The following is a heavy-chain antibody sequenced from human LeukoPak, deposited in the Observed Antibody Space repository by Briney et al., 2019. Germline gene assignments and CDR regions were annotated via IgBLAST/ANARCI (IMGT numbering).Heavy chain of an antibody. CDR3: ARSSVPYYYYNYYMDV. D-gene: IGHD3-22*01. CDR2: IFYSGST. J-gene: IGHJ6*03. CDR1: GGSVSDYY. Sequence: SETLSLTCTVSGGSVSDYYWGWIRQPPGKGLEFIGYIFYSGSTNYNPSLKSRVTISADTSTNQFSLKLSSVTAADTAVYYCARSSVPYYYYNYYMDVWGKRTTVTVSS. V-gene: IGHV4-59*02.